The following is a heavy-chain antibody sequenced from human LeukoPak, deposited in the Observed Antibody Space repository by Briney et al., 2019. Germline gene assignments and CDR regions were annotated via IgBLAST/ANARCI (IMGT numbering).Heavy chain of an antibody. CDR1: GFTFSSYA. Sequence: GGSLRLSCAASGFTFSSYAMSWVRQAPGKGLEWVSAISGSGGSTYYADSVKGRFTISRDNSKNTLYLQMNSLRAEDTAVYYCAKTLPVHGSYFDAFDIWGQGTMVTVSS. J-gene: IGHJ3*02. V-gene: IGHV3-23*01. CDR2: ISGSGGST. D-gene: IGHD1-26*01. CDR3: AKTLPVHGSYFDAFDI.